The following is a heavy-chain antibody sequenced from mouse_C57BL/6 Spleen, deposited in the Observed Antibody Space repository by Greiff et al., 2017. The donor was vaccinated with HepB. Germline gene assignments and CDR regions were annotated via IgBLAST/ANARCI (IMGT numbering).Heavy chain of an antibody. CDR1: GYTFTSYW. V-gene: IGHV1-53*01. CDR2: INPSNGGT. J-gene: IGHJ3*01. D-gene: IGHD2-3*01. CDR3: ARFGGYDGYYSFAY. Sequence: QVQLQQSGTELVKPGASVKLSCKASGYTFTSYWMHWVKQRPGQGLEWIGNINPSNGGTNYNEKFKSKATLTVYKSSITAYMQLSSLTSEDSAVYYCARFGGYDGYYSFAYWGQGTLVTVSA.